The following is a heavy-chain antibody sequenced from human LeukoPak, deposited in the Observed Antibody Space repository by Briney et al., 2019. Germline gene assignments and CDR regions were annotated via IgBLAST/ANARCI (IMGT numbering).Heavy chain of an antibody. CDR2: VYYSGTT. CDR1: GGSVTSTTYY. CDR3: ARFLYGSGSYYTSNPFDY. Sequence: SETLSLTCTVSGGSVTSTTYYWGWVRQSPGKGLAWIGTVYYSGTTYYNPSLKSRVTISVDTSKNQFSLELSSVTAADTAVYYCARFLYGSGSYYTSNPFDYWGQGTLVTVSS. D-gene: IGHD3-10*01. J-gene: IGHJ4*02. V-gene: IGHV4-39*07.